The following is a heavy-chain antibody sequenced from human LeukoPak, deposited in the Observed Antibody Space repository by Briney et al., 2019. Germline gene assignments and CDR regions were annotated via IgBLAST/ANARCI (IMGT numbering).Heavy chain of an antibody. J-gene: IGHJ4*02. V-gene: IGHV3-74*01. CDR1: GFTFSNYW. D-gene: IGHD3-10*01. CDR2: INPDGTYT. CDR3: AKGRSVLVRGVPEYYFDY. Sequence: GESLRLSCAASGFTFSNYWIHWVRQAPGKGLVWVSRINPDGTYTSYADSVKGRFTISRDNSKNTLYLQMNSLRAEDTAVYYCAKGRSVLVRGVPEYYFDYWGQGTLVTVSS.